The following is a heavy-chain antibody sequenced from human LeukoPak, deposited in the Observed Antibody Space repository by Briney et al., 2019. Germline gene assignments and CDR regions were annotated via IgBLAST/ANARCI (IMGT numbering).Heavy chain of an antibody. J-gene: IGHJ4*02. V-gene: IGHV3-23*01. D-gene: IGHD1-26*01. CDR2: ISGSGGST. Sequence: GGSLRLSCAASGFTFSGYAMSWVRQAPGKGLEWVSTISGSGGSTYYADSVKGRFTISRDNSKNTLYLQMNSLRAEDTAVYYCAKDKSVRYSGSFTYGDYFDYWGQGTLVTVSS. CDR3: AKDKSVRYSGSFTYGDYFDY. CDR1: GFTFSGYA.